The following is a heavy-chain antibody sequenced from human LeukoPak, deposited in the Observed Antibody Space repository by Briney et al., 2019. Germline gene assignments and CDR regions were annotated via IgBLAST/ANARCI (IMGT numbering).Heavy chain of an antibody. V-gene: IGHV3-7*01. CDR1: GFTFSTYW. CDR3: AXXXGRXXXLXXXYFQ. CDR2: IKPDGSEK. J-gene: IGHJ1*01. Sequence: GGSLRLSCAASGFTFSTYWISWVRQAPGKGLEWVANIKPDGSEKYYVDSLKGRFTISRDNAKNSLYVQMNSLRAEDTAVYYCAXXXGRXXXLXXXYFQ.